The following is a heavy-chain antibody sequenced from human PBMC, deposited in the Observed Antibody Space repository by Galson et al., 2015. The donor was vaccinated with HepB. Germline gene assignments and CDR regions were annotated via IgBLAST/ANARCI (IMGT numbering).Heavy chain of an antibody. CDR1: GFTFSSYG. V-gene: IGHV3-33*01. D-gene: IGHD6-13*01. J-gene: IGHJ6*02. Sequence: SLRLSCAASGFTFSSYGMHWVRQAPGKGLEWVAVIWYDRSNKYYADSVKGRFTISRDNSKNTLYLQMNSLRAEDTAVYYCARGQYTSSWYGGNQEYGMDVWGHGTTVTVSS. CDR3: ARGQYTSSWYGGNQEYGMDV. CDR2: IWYDRSNK.